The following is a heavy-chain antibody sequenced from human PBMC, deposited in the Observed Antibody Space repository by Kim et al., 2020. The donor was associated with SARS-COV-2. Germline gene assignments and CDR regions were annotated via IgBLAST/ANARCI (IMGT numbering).Heavy chain of an antibody. J-gene: IGHJ5*02. Sequence: YTVPVKSRITINPDAAKNPFSLQLNTVTPEDTAVYYCARGQQLPYSWFDPWGQGTLVTVSS. D-gene: IGHD6-13*01. V-gene: IGHV6-1*01. CDR3: ARGQQLPYSWFDP.